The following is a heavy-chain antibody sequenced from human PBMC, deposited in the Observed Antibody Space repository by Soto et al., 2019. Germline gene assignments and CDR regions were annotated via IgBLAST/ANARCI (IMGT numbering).Heavy chain of an antibody. D-gene: IGHD3-16*01. CDR2: IYYSGST. CDR3: ARTVSGGSYYFDY. J-gene: IGHJ4*02. V-gene: IGHV4-30-4*01. CDR1: GGSISSGDYY. Sequence: SETLSLTCTVSGGSISSGDYYWSWIRQPPGKGLEWIGYIYYSGSTYYNPSLKSRVTISVDTSKNQFSLKLSSVTAADTAVYYCARTVSGGSYYFDYWGQGTLVTVSS.